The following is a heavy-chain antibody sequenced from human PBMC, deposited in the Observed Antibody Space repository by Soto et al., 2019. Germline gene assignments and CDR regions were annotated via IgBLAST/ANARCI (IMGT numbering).Heavy chain of an antibody. CDR3: ARFGTYYYDSSGSYSSPRHFDY. J-gene: IGHJ4*02. D-gene: IGHD3-22*01. CDR1: GFTFSSYS. V-gene: IGHV3-48*02. CDR2: ISSSSSAI. Sequence: EVQLVESGGGLVQPGGSLRLSCAASGFTFSSYSMNWVRQAPGKGPEWISYISSSSSAIYYADSVKGRFTISRDNAKNSLFLQMNSLRDEDTAVYYCARFGTYYYDSSGSYSSPRHFDYWGQGTQVTVSS.